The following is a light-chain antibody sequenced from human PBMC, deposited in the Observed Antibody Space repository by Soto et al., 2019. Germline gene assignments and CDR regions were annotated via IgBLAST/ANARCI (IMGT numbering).Light chain of an antibody. CDR2: GAS. CDR1: QSVASN. V-gene: IGKV3-15*01. CDR3: QQYSNWPQT. J-gene: IGKJ2*01. Sequence: IVMTQSPATLSVSPGDRVTLSCRASQSVASNLAWYQHKPGQAPRVVIYGASTRATGIPARFSGSGSGTEFTLTISGLQSEDFAVYYCQQYSNWPQTIGQGTKLEIK.